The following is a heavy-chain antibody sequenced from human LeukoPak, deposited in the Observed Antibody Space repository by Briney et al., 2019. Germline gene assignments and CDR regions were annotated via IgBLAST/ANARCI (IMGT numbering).Heavy chain of an antibody. D-gene: IGHD5-18*01. Sequence: SETLSLTCSVSGGSTSTSRYHWGWIRQPPGKGLEWIGSIYYSGTTYYNPSLKSRISMSVDTSKNQFSLKLNSVTAADTAVYYCAREEYSPGHYCFDYWGQGTLVTVSS. V-gene: IGHV4-39*07. J-gene: IGHJ4*02. CDR2: IYYSGTT. CDR1: GGSTSTSRYH. CDR3: AREEYSPGHYCFDY.